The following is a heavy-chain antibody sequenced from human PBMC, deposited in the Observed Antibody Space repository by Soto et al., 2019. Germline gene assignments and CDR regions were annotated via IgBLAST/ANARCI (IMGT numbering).Heavy chain of an antibody. V-gene: IGHV3-9*01. CDR2: ISWNSGSI. D-gene: IGHD6-19*01. J-gene: IGHJ4*02. Sequence: VQLVESGGGLVQPGRSLRLSCAASGFTFDDYAMHWVRQAPGKGLEWVSGISWNSGSIGYADSVKGRFTISRDNAKNSLYLQMNSLRAEDTALYYCAKGRSGIAVAGHFDYWGQGTLVTVSS. CDR1: GFTFDDYA. CDR3: AKGRSGIAVAGHFDY.